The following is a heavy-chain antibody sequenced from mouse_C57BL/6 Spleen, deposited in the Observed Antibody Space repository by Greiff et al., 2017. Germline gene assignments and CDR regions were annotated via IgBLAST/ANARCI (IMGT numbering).Heavy chain of an antibody. D-gene: IGHD3-3*01. V-gene: IGHV1-26*01. J-gene: IGHJ2*01. CDR1: GYTFTDYY. CDR2: INPNNGGT. Sequence: EVQLQQSGPELVKPGASVKISCKASGYTFTDYYMNWVKQSHGQSLEWIGDINPNNGGTSYNQKFKGKATLTVDKSSSTAYMELRSLTSEDSAVYYCAREGGFDDWGQGTTLTVSS. CDR3: AREGGFDD.